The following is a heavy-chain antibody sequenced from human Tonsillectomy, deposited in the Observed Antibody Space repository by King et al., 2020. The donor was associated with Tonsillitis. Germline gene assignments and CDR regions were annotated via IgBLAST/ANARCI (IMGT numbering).Heavy chain of an antibody. Sequence: QLVQSGAEVKKPGASVKVSCKASGYTFGDHFMHWVRQAPGQGLEWMGWSNPNSGGRHYAQKFQGRVTMTRDTPISTAYMELSSLRSDDTAVYYCARDSGTFPDYWGQGTLVTVSS. CDR3: ARDSGTFPDY. J-gene: IGHJ4*02. CDR2: SNPNSGGR. V-gene: IGHV1-2*02. D-gene: IGHD1-26*01. CDR1: GYTFGDHF.